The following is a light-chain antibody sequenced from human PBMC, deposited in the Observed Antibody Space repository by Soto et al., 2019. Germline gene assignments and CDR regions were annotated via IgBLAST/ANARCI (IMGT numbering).Light chain of an antibody. Sequence: QSALTQPASVSGSPGQSITISCTGSSSDVGGYNFVSWYQQHPDKAPKLMIYEVSNRPSGVSNRFSGSKSGNTASLTISGPLAEDEAGYYCSSYISRSTYVFGTGTKLTVL. CDR2: EVS. J-gene: IGLJ1*01. V-gene: IGLV2-14*01. CDR3: SSYISRSTYV. CDR1: SSDVGGYNF.